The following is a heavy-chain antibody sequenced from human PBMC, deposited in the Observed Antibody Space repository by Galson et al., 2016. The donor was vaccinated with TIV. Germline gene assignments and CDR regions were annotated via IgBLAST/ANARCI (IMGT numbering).Heavy chain of an antibody. CDR2: IFYSGTT. D-gene: IGHD6-13*01. CDR3: ARGRSTTAAGTPFDY. V-gene: IGHV4-59*01. Sequence: ETLSLTCTVSGRSINSYYWSWIRQPPGKGLEGIGYIFYSGTTNYNPSLESQVTISFNTSKNQFSLKLSSVTAADTALHYCARGRSTTAAGTPFDYWGQGTLVTVSS. J-gene: IGHJ4*02. CDR1: GRSINSYY.